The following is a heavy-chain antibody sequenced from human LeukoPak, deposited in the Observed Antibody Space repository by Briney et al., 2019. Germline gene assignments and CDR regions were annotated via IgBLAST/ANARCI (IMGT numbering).Heavy chain of an antibody. D-gene: IGHD6-19*01. CDR3: VRRDTGWNYFDY. J-gene: IGHJ4*02. V-gene: IGHV4-59*08. Sequence: SETLSLTCAVSGGSINSHYWGWIRQPPGKGLQWIGDIYYTGKINYNPSLKSRVTVTLDTSKDHLSLNLTSVLAADTAIYYCVRRDTGWNYFDYWGQGILVTVSS. CDR2: IYYTGKI. CDR1: GGSINSHY.